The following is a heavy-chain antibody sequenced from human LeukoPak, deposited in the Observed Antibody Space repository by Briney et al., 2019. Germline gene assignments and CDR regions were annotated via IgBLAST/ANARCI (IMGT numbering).Heavy chain of an antibody. D-gene: IGHD2-21*02. CDR3: ATSARPVVTISF. V-gene: IGHV1-69*01. CDR2: IIPLTGTT. CDR1: GGTFSSYA. J-gene: IGHJ4*02. Sequence: SVKVSCKASGGTFSSYAISWVRQAPGQGPEWMGGIIPLTGTTHYAQKFQGRVTIMADGPTNTVYMELSGLKSEDTAVYYCATSARPVVTISFWGQGTLVTVSS.